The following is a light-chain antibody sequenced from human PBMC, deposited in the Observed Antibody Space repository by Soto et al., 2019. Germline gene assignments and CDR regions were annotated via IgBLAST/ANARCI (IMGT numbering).Light chain of an antibody. J-gene: IGLJ1*01. CDR1: SSDVGGYNF. Sequence: QSALTRPPSASGSPGQSVTISCTGTSSDVGGYNFVSWYQQHPGKAPKLMIYEVSKRPSGVPDRFSGSKSGNTASLTVSGLQAEDEADYYCSSYAGSNTRFGTGTKVTVL. CDR2: EVS. V-gene: IGLV2-8*01. CDR3: SSYAGSNTR.